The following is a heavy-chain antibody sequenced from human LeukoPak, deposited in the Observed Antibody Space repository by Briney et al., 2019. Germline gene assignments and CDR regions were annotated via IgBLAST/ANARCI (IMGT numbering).Heavy chain of an antibody. CDR1: RFTFSDYW. CDR3: IVFGDSNH. Sequence: GGSLRLSCAASRFTFSDYWIHWVRQAPGKGLVWVSRINTDGSITNYADSVKGRLSISRDNAKNTLYLQMSSLRAEDTAVYYCIVFGDSNHWGQGTLVTVSS. CDR2: INTDGSIT. D-gene: IGHD4-17*01. J-gene: IGHJ5*02. V-gene: IGHV3-74*01.